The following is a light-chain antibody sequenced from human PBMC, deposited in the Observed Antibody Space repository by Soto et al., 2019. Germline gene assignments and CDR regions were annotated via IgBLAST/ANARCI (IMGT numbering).Light chain of an antibody. CDR2: AAS. CDR3: QQTRNFPLT. Sequence: DIQVTQSPSSVSASVGDRVTITCRASHVFRTWLAWYQQKPGKAPKLLIYAASSLQSGVPSRLSASESGTDFTLTISSLQPEDSATYYCQQTRNFPLTFGGGTKVEVK. J-gene: IGKJ4*01. V-gene: IGKV1-12*01. CDR1: HVFRTW.